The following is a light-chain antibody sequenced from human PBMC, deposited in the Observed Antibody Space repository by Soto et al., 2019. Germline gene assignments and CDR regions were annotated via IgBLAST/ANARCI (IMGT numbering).Light chain of an antibody. Sequence: EVVMTQSPATLPVSPGERATLSCRASQSVGSNLAWYQQKPGQAPRLLIYGASTRATGIPARFSGSGSGTEFTLTISSLQSEEFAVYYCQQYNSWLGTFGQGTKVEIK. CDR3: QQYNSWLGT. CDR1: QSVGSN. J-gene: IGKJ1*01. CDR2: GAS. V-gene: IGKV3-15*01.